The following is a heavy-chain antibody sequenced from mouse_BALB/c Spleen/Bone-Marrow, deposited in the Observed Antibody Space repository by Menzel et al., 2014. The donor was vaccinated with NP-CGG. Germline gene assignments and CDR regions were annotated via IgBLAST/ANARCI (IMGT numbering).Heavy chain of an antibody. CDR3: TREGDSPFAY. CDR2: INPSNGGT. D-gene: IGHD2-13*01. CDR1: GYTFTSYY. Sequence: VQLQQSGAELVKPGASVKLSCKASGYTFTSYYMYWVKQRPGQGLEWIGEINPSNGGTNFNEKFKSKATLTVDKSSNTAHMQLSSLTSEDSAVYYCTREGDSPFAYWGQGTLVTVSA. J-gene: IGHJ3*01. V-gene: IGHV1S81*02.